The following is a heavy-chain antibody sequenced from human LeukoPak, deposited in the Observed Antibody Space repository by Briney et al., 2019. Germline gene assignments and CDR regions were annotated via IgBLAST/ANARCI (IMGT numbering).Heavy chain of an antibody. V-gene: IGHV1-2*02. CDR2: INPNSGGT. Sequence: ASVKVSCKASGYTFTGYYMHWVRQAPGQGLEWMGWINPNSGGTNYAQKFPGRVTITRETSISTAYMELSRLRSAGPAVYYCARVPEGITATFFDCCGQGALFTVSS. J-gene: IGHJ4*02. CDR3: ARVPEGITATFFDC. CDR1: GYTFTGYY. D-gene: IGHD1-7*01.